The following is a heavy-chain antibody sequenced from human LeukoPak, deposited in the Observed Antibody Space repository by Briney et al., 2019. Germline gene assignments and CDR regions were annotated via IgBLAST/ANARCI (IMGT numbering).Heavy chain of an antibody. CDR2: IYSGGNT. CDR3: ARIQVTYYYMDV. D-gene: IGHD2-21*02. CDR1: GFTVSSNY. Sequence: GSLRLSCAASGFTVSSNYMSWVRQAPGKGLEWVSVIYSGGNTYYADSVKGRFTISRDNSKNTLYLQMNSLRAEDTAVYYCARIQVTYYYMDVWGKGTTVTVPS. V-gene: IGHV3-53*01. J-gene: IGHJ6*03.